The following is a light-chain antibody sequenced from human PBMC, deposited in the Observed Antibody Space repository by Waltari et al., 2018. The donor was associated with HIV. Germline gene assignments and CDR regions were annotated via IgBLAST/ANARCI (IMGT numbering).Light chain of an antibody. CDR1: QSVSSY. CDR3: QQRSNWPPPT. V-gene: IGKV3-11*01. CDR2: DAS. Sequence: EIVLTPSPATLSLSPGERATLSCRASQSVSSYLAWYQQKPGQAPRLLIYDASNRATGIPARFSGSGSGTDFTLTISSLEPEDFAVYYCQQRSNWPPPTFGQGTRLEIK. J-gene: IGKJ5*01.